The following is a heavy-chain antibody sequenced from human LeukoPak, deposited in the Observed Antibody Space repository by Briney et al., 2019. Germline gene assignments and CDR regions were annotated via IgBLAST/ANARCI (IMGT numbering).Heavy chain of an antibody. J-gene: IGHJ4*02. V-gene: IGHV4-39*01. CDR1: GGSISSSSSY. CDR3: ARHLGVVLIPAYFDY. Sequence: SETLSLTCTVSGGSISSSSSYWGWIRQPPGKGLEWIGTIYYSGSTYYNPSLKSRVTISVDTSKNQFSLRLSSVTAADTAVYYRARHLGVVLIPAYFDYWGQGILVTVSS. D-gene: IGHD3-22*01. CDR2: IYYSGST.